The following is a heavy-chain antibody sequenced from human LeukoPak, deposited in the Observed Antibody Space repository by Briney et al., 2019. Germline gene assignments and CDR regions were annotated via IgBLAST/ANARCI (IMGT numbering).Heavy chain of an antibody. CDR3: AKGMEYYYGSGSYPDI. V-gene: IGHV3-23*01. CDR1: GFTFSSYT. J-gene: IGHJ3*02. CDR2: ISGSGGST. Sequence: PGGSLRLSCAASGFTFSSYTMSWVRQAPGKGLEWVSAISGSGGSTYYADSVKGRFTISRDNSKNTLYLQMNSLRAEDTAEYYCAKGMEYYYGSGSYPDIWGQGTMVTVSS. D-gene: IGHD3-10*01.